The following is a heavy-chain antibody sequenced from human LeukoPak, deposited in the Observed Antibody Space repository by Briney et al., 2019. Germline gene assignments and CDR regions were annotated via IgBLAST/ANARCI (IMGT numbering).Heavy chain of an antibody. Sequence: SETLSLTCAVYGGSFSGYYWSWIRQPPGKGLEWIGEINHSGSTNYNPSLKSRVTISVDTSKNQFSLKLSSVTAADTAVYYCARVRRYSSSYYYYMDVWGKGTTVTVSS. V-gene: IGHV4-34*01. CDR2: INHSGST. J-gene: IGHJ6*03. CDR3: ARVRRYSSSYYYYMDV. CDR1: GGSFSGYY. D-gene: IGHD6-6*01.